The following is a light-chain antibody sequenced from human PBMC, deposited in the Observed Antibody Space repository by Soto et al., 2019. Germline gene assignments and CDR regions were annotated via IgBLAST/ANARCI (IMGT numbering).Light chain of an antibody. CDR1: TSDVGGYNY. V-gene: IGLV2-8*01. Sequence: QSALTQPPSASGSPGQSVTISCTGTTSDVGGYNYVSWYQLHPGKVPKLIISEVNKRPSGVPDPFSGSKSGSWATLTVSGLQAEDEADSFCSSYAGSKNFILFGGGTKLTVL. J-gene: IGLJ2*01. CDR3: SSYAGSKNFIL. CDR2: EVN.